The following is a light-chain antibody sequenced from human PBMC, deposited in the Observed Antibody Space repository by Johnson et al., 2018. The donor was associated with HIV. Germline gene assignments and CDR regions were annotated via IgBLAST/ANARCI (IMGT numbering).Light chain of an antibody. CDR1: SSNIGNNY. Sequence: QPVLTQPPSVSAAPGQTVTISCSGSSSNIGNNYVSWYQQLPGTAPKLLIYDNNKRPSGIPDRFSGSKSGTSATLAITGLQTGDEADYYCGTWDTSLSAGVFGPGTKVSVL. CDR2: DNN. CDR3: GTWDTSLSAGV. V-gene: IGLV1-51*01. J-gene: IGLJ1*01.